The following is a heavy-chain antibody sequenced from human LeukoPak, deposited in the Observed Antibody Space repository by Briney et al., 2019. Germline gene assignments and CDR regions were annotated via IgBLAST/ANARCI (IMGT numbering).Heavy chain of an antibody. J-gene: IGHJ4*02. CDR3: ARLGIGVVPSAMLGDYYFDY. V-gene: IGHV4-39*07. CDR1: GGSISSSSYC. D-gene: IGHD2-2*01. CDR2: ICYSGST. Sequence: SETLSLTCTVSGGSISSSSYCWGWIRQPPGKGLEWIGSICYSGSTFYNPSLKSRVTLSVDTSKSQFSLKLTSVTAADTAVYYCARLGIGVVPSAMLGDYYFDYWGQGTLVTVSS.